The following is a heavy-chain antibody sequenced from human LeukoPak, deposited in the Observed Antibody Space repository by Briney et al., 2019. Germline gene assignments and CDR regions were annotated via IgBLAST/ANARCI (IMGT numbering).Heavy chain of an antibody. CDR3: ARVSVTTDYYYGMDV. D-gene: IGHD4-11*01. Sequence: SETLSLTCAVYGGSFSGYYWSWVRQPPGKGLEWIGEINHSGSTNYNPSLKSRVTISVDTSKNQFSLKLNSVTAADTAVYYCARVSVTTDYYYGMDVWGQGTTVTVSS. CDR1: GGSFSGYY. J-gene: IGHJ6*02. V-gene: IGHV4-34*01. CDR2: INHSGST.